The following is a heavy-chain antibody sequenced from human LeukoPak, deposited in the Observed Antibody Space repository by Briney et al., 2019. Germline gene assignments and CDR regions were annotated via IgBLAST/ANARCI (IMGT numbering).Heavy chain of an antibody. CDR2: IYSGGST. CDR3: ARDGAAVATDFDY. V-gene: IGHV3-66*01. J-gene: IGHJ4*02. CDR1: GFTVSSNY. Sequence: GGSLRLSCAASGFTVSSNYMSWVRQAPGKGLEWVSVIYSGGSTYYADSVKGRFTISRDNSKNTLYLQMNSLRAEDTAVYYCARDGAAVATDFDYWGQGTLVTVSS. D-gene: IGHD6-13*01.